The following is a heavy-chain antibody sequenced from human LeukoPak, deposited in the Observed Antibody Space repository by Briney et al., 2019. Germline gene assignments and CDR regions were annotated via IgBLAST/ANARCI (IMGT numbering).Heavy chain of an antibody. Sequence: GGSLRLSCAASGFTFDESAMHWVRQVPGKGLEWVSGIGWDSKSIVYADSVKGRFTIPRDNAKNSLYLQMNSLRAEDTALYYCAKAVAAPGAFDVWGRGTVVTVSS. CDR3: AKAVAAPGAFDV. CDR1: GFTFDESA. V-gene: IGHV3-9*01. D-gene: IGHD6-19*01. J-gene: IGHJ3*01. CDR2: IGWDSKSI.